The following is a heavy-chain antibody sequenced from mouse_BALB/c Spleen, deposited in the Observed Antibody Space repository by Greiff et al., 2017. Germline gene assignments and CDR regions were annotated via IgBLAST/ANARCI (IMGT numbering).Heavy chain of an antibody. J-gene: IGHJ3*01. Sequence: EVQLQQSGAELVKPGASVKLSCTASGFNIKDTYMHWVKQRPEQGLEWIGRIDPANGNTKYDPKFQGKATITADTSSNTAYLQLSSLTSEDTAVYYCARDYDGYGWFAYWGQGTLVTVSA. CDR3: ARDYDGYGWFAY. V-gene: IGHV14-3*02. CDR1: GFNIKDTY. CDR2: IDPANGNT. D-gene: IGHD2-3*01.